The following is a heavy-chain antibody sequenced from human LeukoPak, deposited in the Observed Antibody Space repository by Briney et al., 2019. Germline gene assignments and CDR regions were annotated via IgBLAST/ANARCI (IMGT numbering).Heavy chain of an antibody. CDR2: FDPEDGET. J-gene: IGHJ4*02. CDR1: GYTLTELS. Sequence: ASVKVSCKVSGYTLTELSMHWLRQAPGKGREWLGGFDPEDGETIYAQKFQGRVTMPEDSSTDTAYLELSSLTSEDTAVYYCATGLAQSLCDGSGSSPFDYWGQGTLVTVSS. D-gene: IGHD3-22*01. V-gene: IGHV1-24*01. CDR3: ATGLAQSLCDGSGSSPFDY.